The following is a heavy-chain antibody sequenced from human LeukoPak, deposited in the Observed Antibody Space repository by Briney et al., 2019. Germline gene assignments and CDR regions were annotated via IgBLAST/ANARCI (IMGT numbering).Heavy chain of an antibody. J-gene: IGHJ4*02. V-gene: IGHV3-23*01. CDR2: ISGSGGST. Sequence: GGSLRLSCAASGFTFSSYAMSWVRQAPGKGLEWVSVISGSGGSTYHADSVKGRFTISRDNSKNTLYLQMNSLRAEDTALYYCAKAGSGWSFDYWGQGTLVTVSS. CDR3: AKAGSGWSFDY. D-gene: IGHD6-19*01. CDR1: GFTFSSYA.